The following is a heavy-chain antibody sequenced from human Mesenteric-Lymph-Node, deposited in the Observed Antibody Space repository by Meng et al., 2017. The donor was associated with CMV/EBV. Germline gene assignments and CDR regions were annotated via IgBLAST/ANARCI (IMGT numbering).Heavy chain of an antibody. D-gene: IGHD1-26*01. J-gene: IGHJ6*02. CDR1: GGSVSSGSYY. CDR3: ARGGARGYYYYGMDV. CDR2: IYYSGST. V-gene: IGHV4-61*01. Sequence: SETLSLTCTVSGGSVSSGSYYWSWIRQPPGKGLEWIGYIYYSGSTNYNPSLKSRVTISVDTSKNQFSLKLSSVTAADTAVYYCARGGARGYYYYGMDVWGQGTTVTVSS.